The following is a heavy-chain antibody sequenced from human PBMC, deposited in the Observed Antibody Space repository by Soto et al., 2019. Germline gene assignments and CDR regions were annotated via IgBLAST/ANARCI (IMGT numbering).Heavy chain of an antibody. J-gene: IGHJ4*02. V-gene: IGHV1-69*01. CDR2: IIPIFGTA. Sequence: QVQLVQSGAEVKKPGSSVKVSCKASGGTFSSYAISWVRQAPGQGLEWMGGIIPIFGTANYAQKFQGRVTIPADESTSTAYMELSSLRSEDTAVYYCARVRRTAAGTKLGYFDYWGQGTLVTVSS. CDR1: GGTFSSYA. D-gene: IGHD6-13*01. CDR3: ARVRRTAAGTKLGYFDY.